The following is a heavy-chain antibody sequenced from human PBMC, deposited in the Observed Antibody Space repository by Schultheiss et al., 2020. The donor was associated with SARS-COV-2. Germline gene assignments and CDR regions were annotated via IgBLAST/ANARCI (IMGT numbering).Heavy chain of an antibody. V-gene: IGHV3-11*03. CDR3: ANHCTNGVCSTLSYYYGMDV. Sequence: GESLKISCAASGFTFSDYYMSWIRQAPGKGLEWVSSISSSSSYIYYADSVKGRFTISRDNSKNTLYLQMNSLRAEDTAVYYCANHCTNGVCSTLSYYYGMDVWGQGTTVTVSS. J-gene: IGHJ6*02. CDR1: GFTFSDYY. D-gene: IGHD2-8*01. CDR2: ISSSSSYI.